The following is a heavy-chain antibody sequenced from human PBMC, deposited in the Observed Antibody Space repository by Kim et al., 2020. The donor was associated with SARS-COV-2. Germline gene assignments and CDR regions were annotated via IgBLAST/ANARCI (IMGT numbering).Heavy chain of an antibody. CDR2: IYYSGIT. V-gene: IGHV4-39*01. CDR3: ARHRGPGWLQSGCYYFDF. Sequence: SETLSLTCSVSTDSFISSNYYWAWIRQPPGKGLEWIASIYYSGITYYNPPLKSRVTISVDTSKNQFSLRLTSVTASDKAIDYCARHRGPGWLQSGCYYFDFWGHGTLVTVSS. D-gene: IGHD5-12*01. J-gene: IGHJ4*01. CDR1: TDSFISSNYY.